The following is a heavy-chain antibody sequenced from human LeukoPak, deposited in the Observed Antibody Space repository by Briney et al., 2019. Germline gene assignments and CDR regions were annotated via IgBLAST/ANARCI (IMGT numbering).Heavy chain of an antibody. Sequence: SENLSLTCAVYGGYFSGYYWSWIRQPPGKGLEWIGEINHSGSTNYNPSLKSRVTILVDTSKNQFSLKLSSVTAADTAVYYCARAGSSSWPHYYYYMDVWGKGTTVTISS. CDR3: ARAGSSSWPHYYYYMDV. D-gene: IGHD6-13*01. V-gene: IGHV4-34*01. CDR2: INHSGST. CDR1: GGYFSGYY. J-gene: IGHJ6*03.